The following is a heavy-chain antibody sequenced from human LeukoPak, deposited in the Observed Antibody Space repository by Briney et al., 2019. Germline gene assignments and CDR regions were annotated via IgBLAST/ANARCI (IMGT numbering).Heavy chain of an antibody. CDR3: ARDRLRASGYDFDY. Sequence: PGGSLRLSCAASGFTFSSYRMNWVRQAPGKGLEWVSYISSSSSTIYYADSVKGQFTISRDNAKNSLYLQMNSLRAEDTAVYYCARDRLRASGYDFDYWGQGTLVTVSS. D-gene: IGHD5-12*01. CDR1: GFTFSSYR. J-gene: IGHJ4*02. V-gene: IGHV3-48*01. CDR2: ISSSSSTI.